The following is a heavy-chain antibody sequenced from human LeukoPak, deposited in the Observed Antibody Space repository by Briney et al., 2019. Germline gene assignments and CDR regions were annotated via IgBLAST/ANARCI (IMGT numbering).Heavy chain of an antibody. CDR3: ARVVWLLCTMTTGDY. D-gene: IGHD4-17*01. CDR1: GYTFTSYG. V-gene: IGHV1-18*01. CDR2: ISAYNGNT. J-gene: IGHJ4*02. Sequence: ASVKVSCKASGYTFTSYGISWVRQAPGQGLEWMGWISAYNGNTNYAQKLQGRVTMTTDTSTSTAYMELRSLRSDDTAVYYCARVVWLLCTMTTGDYWGQGTLVTVSS.